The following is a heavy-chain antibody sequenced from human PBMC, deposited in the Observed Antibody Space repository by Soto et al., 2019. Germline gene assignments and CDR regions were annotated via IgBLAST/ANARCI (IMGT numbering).Heavy chain of an antibody. V-gene: IGHV3-13*01. Sequence: PGVSLRLSWGAAGFTFSSYGFHWVRQATGKGLEWVSGIGTAGDTYYAGSVKGRFIMSRENAKNSLYLQMNSLRAGDTAVYYCTRGADGFDYWGQGTLVTVSS. D-gene: IGHD3-16*01. CDR2: IGTAGDT. CDR1: GFTFSSYG. J-gene: IGHJ4*02. CDR3: TRGADGFDY.